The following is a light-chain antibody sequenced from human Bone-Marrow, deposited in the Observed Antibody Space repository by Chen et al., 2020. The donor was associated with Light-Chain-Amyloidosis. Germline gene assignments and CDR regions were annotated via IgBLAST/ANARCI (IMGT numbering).Light chain of an antibody. J-gene: IGLJ3*02. CDR1: NIGSTS. CDR3: QVWDRSSDRPV. V-gene: IGLV3-21*02. CDR2: DDS. Sequence: YVLTPPSSVSVAPGQTATIACGGNNIGSTSVHWYQQTPGQAPLLIIYDDSERPSGIPERLSGSNSGNTATLTISRVEAGDEADYYCQVWDRSSDRPVFGGGTKLTVL.